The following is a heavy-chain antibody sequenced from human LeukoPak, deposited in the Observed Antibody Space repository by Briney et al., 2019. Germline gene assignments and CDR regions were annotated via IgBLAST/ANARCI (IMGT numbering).Heavy chain of an antibody. CDR2: INHSGST. CDR1: AGSFSGYY. J-gene: IGHJ5*02. Sequence: SETLSLTCAVYAGSFSGYYWSWFRQPPGKGLEGFGEINHSGSTNYNPSLKSRVTISVDTSKNQFSLKLSSVTAADTAVYYCARGAANEDIVVVVAATPFDPWGQGTLVTVSS. V-gene: IGHV4-34*01. D-gene: IGHD2-15*01. CDR3: ARGAANEDIVVVVAATPFDP.